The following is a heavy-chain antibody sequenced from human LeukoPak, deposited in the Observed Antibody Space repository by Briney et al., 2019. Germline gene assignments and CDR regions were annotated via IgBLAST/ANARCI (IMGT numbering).Heavy chain of an antibody. V-gene: IGHV3-7*01. CDR1: GFIFSSYW. J-gene: IGHJ4*02. CDR2: IKYDGSDE. Sequence: GGSLRLSCAASGFIFSSYWMTWVRQAPGKGLEWVANIKYDGSDEYYVDSVKGRFTISRDNAKKSLYLQMNSLRAEDTAVYYCARSSGWRSEFDYWGQGTLVTVSS. CDR3: ARSSGWRSEFDY. D-gene: IGHD6-19*01.